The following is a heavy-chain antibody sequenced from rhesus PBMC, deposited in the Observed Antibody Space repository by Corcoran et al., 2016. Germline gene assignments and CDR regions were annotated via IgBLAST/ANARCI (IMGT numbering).Heavy chain of an antibody. Sequence: QVQLQESGPGLVKPSETLSLTCAVSGGSISSGSSYWTWFPLPPGKGLEWIGYITYNGNTNYNPSLKSRVTISRDTSKNQFSLKLSSVTAADTAVYYCARYSSTDYGLDSWGQGVVVTVSS. J-gene: IGHJ6*01. D-gene: IGHD6-13*01. CDR3: ARYSSTDYGLDS. CDR2: ITYNGNT. CDR1: GGSISSGSSY. V-gene: IGHV4-122*02.